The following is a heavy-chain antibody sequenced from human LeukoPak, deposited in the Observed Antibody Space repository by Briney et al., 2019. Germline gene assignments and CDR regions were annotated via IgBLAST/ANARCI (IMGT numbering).Heavy chain of an antibody. Sequence: GASVKVSCKASGYTFTSYGISWVRQAPGQGREWMGWISAYNGNTNYAQKLKGRVTMTTDTPTSTAYMELRSLRSDDTAVYYCARVAIFGVVTHFDYWGQGTLVTVSS. CDR1: GYTFTSYG. V-gene: IGHV1-18*01. CDR3: ARVAIFGVVTHFDY. D-gene: IGHD3-3*01. J-gene: IGHJ4*02. CDR2: ISAYNGNT.